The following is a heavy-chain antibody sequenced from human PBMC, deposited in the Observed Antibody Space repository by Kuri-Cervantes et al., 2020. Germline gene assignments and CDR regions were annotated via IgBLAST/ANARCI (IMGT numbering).Heavy chain of an antibody. V-gene: IGHV4-38-2*01. CDR1: GYSISSGYY. J-gene: IGHJ5*01. D-gene: IGHD2/OR15-2a*01. Sequence: SQTLSLTCAVSGYSISSGYYWGWIRQPPGKGLEWMGSIYHSGSTYYNPSLKSRVSISTDTSKNQFSLRLNFVTAADTAVYYCARHVPVRNSRRWFDFWGQGTRVTVSS. CDR2: IYHSGST. CDR3: ARHVPVRNSRRWFDF.